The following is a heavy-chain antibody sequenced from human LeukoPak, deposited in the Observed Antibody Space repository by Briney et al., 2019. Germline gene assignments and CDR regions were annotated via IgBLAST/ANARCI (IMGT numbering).Heavy chain of an antibody. CDR1: GFTFSFYW. CDR3: AGRIFDI. J-gene: IGHJ3*02. Sequence: SGGSLRLSCAGSGFTFSFYWMSWVRQAPGKGLEWVANIKEDGSEKYYVDSVKGRFTISRDNAKNSMYLQMNSLRAEDTAVYYSAGRIFDIWGQGTMVTVSS. D-gene: IGHD1-26*01. CDR2: IKEDGSEK. V-gene: IGHV3-7*01.